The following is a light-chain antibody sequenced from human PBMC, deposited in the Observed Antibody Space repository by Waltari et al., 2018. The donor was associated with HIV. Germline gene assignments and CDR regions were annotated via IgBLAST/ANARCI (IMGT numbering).Light chain of an antibody. CDR2: ANI. V-gene: IGLV1-40*01. CDR3: QSYDSSLSAYVV. CDR1: SSNIGAGYD. Sequence: QRVTISCTGTSSNIGAGYDVHWYQQLPGTAPKLLIYANIHRPSGVPDRFSVSKSATSASLAITGLQAEDEADYFCQSYDSSLSAYVVFGGGTKLTGL. J-gene: IGLJ2*01.